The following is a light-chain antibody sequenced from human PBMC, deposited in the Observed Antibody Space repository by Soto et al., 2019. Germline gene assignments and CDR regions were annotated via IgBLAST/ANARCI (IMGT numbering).Light chain of an antibody. Sequence: EIVLTPSPGTLSLSPGERATLSCMASQSVSSSYLALYQQKPGQAPRLLMYGTSTRATGTPDRFSGSGSGTDFTLTISSLEPEDVAVYYCQQYGSSPRTFGQGTKVDIK. CDR1: QSVSSSY. CDR2: GTS. V-gene: IGKV3-20*01. J-gene: IGKJ1*01. CDR3: QQYGSSPRT.